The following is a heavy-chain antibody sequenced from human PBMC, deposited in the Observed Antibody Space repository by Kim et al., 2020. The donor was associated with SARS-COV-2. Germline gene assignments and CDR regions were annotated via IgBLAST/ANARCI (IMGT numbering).Heavy chain of an antibody. CDR1: GGTFSSYA. Sequence: SVKVSCKASGGTFSSYAISWVRQAPGQGLEWMGGIIPIFGTANYAQKFQGRVTITADESTSTAYMELSSLRSEDTAVYYCARPNSSSWDSIYYYGMDVWGQGTTVTVSS. D-gene: IGHD6-13*01. CDR3: ARPNSSSWDSIYYYGMDV. J-gene: IGHJ6*02. CDR2: IIPIFGTA. V-gene: IGHV1-69*13.